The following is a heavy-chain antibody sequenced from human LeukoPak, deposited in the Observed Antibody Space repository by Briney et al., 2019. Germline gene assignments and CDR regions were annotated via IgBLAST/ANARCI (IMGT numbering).Heavy chain of an antibody. Sequence: ASVKVSCKASGYTFTSYGISWVRQAPGQELEGMGWISAYNGNTNYAQKLQGRVTMTTDTSTSTAYMELRSLRSDDTAVYYCARGSRYYDSSGYCNWGQGTLVTVSS. D-gene: IGHD3-22*01. CDR3: ARGSRYYDSSGYCN. J-gene: IGHJ4*02. CDR2: ISAYNGNT. CDR1: GYTFTSYG. V-gene: IGHV1-18*01.